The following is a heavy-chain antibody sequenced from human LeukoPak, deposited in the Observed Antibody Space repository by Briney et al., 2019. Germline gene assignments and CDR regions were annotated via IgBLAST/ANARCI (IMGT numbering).Heavy chain of an antibody. D-gene: IGHD1-26*01. CDR2: ISYDGNNK. V-gene: IGHV3-30*19. CDR1: GFTFSTYG. Sequence: GGSLRLSCTASGFTFSTYGMHWVRQAPGKGLEWVAVISYDGNNKYYADSVKGRFTISRDNSKNTLYLQMNSLRAEDTAVYYCERDFSRWELLRGFVTFDYWGQGTLVTVSS. CDR3: ERDFSRWELLRGFVTFDY. J-gene: IGHJ4*02.